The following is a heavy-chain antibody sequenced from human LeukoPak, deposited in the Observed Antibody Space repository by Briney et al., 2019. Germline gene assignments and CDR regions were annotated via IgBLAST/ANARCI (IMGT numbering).Heavy chain of an antibody. J-gene: IGHJ4*02. CDR2: IYPGDSDT. CDR3: ARPRDSGGWYFFDY. V-gene: IGHV5-51*01. Sequence: GLPLHISSHGSGYSFTSYSIGWVRPIPGQGLDWMGIIYPGDSDTRYSPSFQGQVTISADKSISTAYLQWSSLKASDTAMYYCARPRDSGGWYFFDYWGQGTLVTVSS. CDR1: GYSFTSYS. D-gene: IGHD6-19*01.